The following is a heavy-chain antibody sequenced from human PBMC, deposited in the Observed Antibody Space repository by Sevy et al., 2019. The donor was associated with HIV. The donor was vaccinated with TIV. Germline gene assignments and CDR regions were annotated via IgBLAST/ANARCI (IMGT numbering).Heavy chain of an antibody. Sequence: GGSLRLSCAASGFIFNSYVMSWVRQAPGKGLEWVSCISGSGGSTFYADSVKGRFTISRDNSKNTLYLQMNSLRAEDTAVYYCAKDYYAGSGYYPQGAFDIWGQGTMVTVSS. CDR2: ISGSGGST. CDR1: GFIFNSYV. V-gene: IGHV3-23*01. J-gene: IGHJ3*02. D-gene: IGHD3-22*01. CDR3: AKDYYAGSGYYPQGAFDI.